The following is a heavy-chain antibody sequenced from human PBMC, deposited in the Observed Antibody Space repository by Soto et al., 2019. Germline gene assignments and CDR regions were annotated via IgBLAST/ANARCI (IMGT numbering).Heavy chain of an antibody. CDR3: AREGGSAG. J-gene: IGHJ4*02. D-gene: IGHD1-26*01. V-gene: IGHV3-21*01. Sequence: EVQLVESGGGLVKPGGSLRLSCAASGFTFSSHHMNWVRQAPGKGLECVSSISASGNVVFHADSVKGRFTVSRDNDKSSIFLQMNSLRAEDTPVYYCAREGGSAGWGQGTLVIVSS. CDR2: ISASGNVV. CDR1: GFTFSSHH.